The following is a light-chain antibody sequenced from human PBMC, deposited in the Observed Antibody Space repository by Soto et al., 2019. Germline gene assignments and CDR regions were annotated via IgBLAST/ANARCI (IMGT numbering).Light chain of an antibody. V-gene: IGKV1-39*01. CDR1: QSISSY. CDR2: AAS. J-gene: IGKJ4*01. CDR3: QQSYSTPLT. Sequence: DIQMTQSPSSLSASVGDRVTITCRASQSISSYLNWYQQKPGKAPKLLIYAASSLQSGVPSRFNRSGSGTDFTLTISSLQPEDFATYYCQQSYSTPLTFGGGTKVEIK.